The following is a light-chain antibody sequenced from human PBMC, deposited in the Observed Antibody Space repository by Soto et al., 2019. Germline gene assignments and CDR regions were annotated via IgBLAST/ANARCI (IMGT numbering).Light chain of an antibody. V-gene: IGKV1-5*03. CDR1: QSISSW. CDR2: EAS. Sequence: DIQMTQSPSTLSASVGDRVTITCRASQSISSWLAWYQQKAGKAPKLLVYEASRLDSGVPSRFSGTGSGTDFTLTISGLQPDDFATYYCPQSNTYPRTFGQGTKVEIK. CDR3: PQSNTYPRT. J-gene: IGKJ1*01.